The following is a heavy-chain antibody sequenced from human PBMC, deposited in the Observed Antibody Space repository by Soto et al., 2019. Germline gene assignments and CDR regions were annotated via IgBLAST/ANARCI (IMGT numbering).Heavy chain of an antibody. CDR1: GGSISYEYYH. Sequence: TLSRTCTVSGGSISYEYYHWTWIRQSPGKGLEWIGYIHYSGSIIYNPSFKSRVTISVDTSKNQFSLQLSSVTAADTAVYFCAREDDGGDRDYYGLDVWGQGTTVTVSS. CDR3: AREDDGGDRDYYGLDV. D-gene: IGHD2-21*02. CDR2: IHYSGSI. V-gene: IGHV4-30-4*08. J-gene: IGHJ6*02.